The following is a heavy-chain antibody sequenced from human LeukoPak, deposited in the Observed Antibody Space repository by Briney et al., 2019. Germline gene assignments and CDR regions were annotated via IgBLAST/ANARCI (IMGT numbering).Heavy chain of an antibody. CDR2: ISGSDTST. Sequence: GGSLRLSCAASGFTFSNYSMTWVRQAPGKGLEWVSSISGSDTSTYYADSVKGRFTISRDNSKNTLELQMDSLRAEDTAVYYCTKARSASSSSCYNYWGQGILVTVSS. V-gene: IGHV3-23*01. CDR1: GFTFSNYS. D-gene: IGHD2-2*02. CDR3: TKARSASSSSCYNY. J-gene: IGHJ4*02.